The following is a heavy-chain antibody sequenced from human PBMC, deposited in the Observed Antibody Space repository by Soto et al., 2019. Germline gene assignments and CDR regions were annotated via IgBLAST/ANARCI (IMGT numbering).Heavy chain of an antibody. V-gene: IGHV4-4*02. J-gene: IGHJ4*02. CDR1: GVSISSNYY. CDR3: VRSFGWYAIDY. D-gene: IGHD6-19*01. CDR2: ISHIGSV. Sequence: QVLLQESGPGLVQPSGTLSLSCAVSGVSISSNYYWGWVRQSPGKGLEWLGDISHIGSVNYSPSLMSRVNISIDRSENQFSLKLNSVTAADTAVYYCVRSFGWYAIDYWGQGTLVIVSS.